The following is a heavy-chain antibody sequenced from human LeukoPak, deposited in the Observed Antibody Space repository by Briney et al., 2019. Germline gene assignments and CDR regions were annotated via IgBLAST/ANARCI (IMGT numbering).Heavy chain of an antibody. D-gene: IGHD1-26*01. CDR2: IIGSGGST. J-gene: IGHJ4*02. V-gene: IGHV3-23*01. CDR1: WFIFSSYS. CDR3: AKDHGWELLRWGTYYFDY. Sequence: GWSLSLCWASSWFIFSSYSVSWVRQPRGRGLWWVLAIIGSGGSTYYADSVKGRFTISRDNSKNTLYLQMNSLRADDTAVYYCAKDHGWELLRWGTYYFDYWGQGTLVTVSS.